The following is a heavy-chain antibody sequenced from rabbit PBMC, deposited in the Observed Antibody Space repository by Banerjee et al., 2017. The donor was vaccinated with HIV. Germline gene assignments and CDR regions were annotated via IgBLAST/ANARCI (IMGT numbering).Heavy chain of an antibody. CDR2: IYSTLYYT. CDR1: GFAFNSVYD. D-gene: IGHD4-1*01. CDR3: ARDLTDAIGWNFGW. V-gene: IGHV1S45*01. J-gene: IGHJ4*01. Sequence: QEQLVESGGGLVQPEGSLTLTCTASGFAFNSVYDMCWVRQAPGKGLEWIGYIYSTLYYTYYATWAKGRFTISKTSSTTVTLQMTSLTVADTATYFCARDLTDAIGWNFGWWGPGTLVTVS.